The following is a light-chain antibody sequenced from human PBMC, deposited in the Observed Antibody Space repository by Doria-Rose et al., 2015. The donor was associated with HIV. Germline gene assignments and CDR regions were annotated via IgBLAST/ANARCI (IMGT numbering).Light chain of an antibody. Sequence: PSVSAAPGQKVTISCSGSSSNIGNNYASWYQQLPGTAPKLFIYDNNKRPSGIPDRFSGSKSGTSATLGITGLQTGDEADYYCATWDSSLSAVVFGGGSKVTVL. CDR1: SSNIGNNY. J-gene: IGLJ2*01. CDR2: DNN. CDR3: ATWDSSLSAVV. V-gene: IGLV1-51*01.